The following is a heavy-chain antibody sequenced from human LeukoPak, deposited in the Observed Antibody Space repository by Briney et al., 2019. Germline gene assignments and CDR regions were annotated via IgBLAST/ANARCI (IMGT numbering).Heavy chain of an antibody. CDR3: ARYYYERDFDY. CDR2: VYYSGST. J-gene: IGHJ4*02. D-gene: IGHD3-22*01. CDR1: GGTISSSSYY. V-gene: IGHV4-39*07. Sequence: SETLSLTCTVSGGTISSSSYYWGWIRQPPGKGLEWIGSVYYSGSTFYNPSLKSRVTISVDTSKNQFSLKLSSVTAADTAVYYFARYYYERDFDYWGQGTLVTVSS.